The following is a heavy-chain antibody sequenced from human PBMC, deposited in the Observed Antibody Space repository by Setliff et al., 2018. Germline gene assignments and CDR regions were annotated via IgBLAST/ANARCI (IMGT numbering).Heavy chain of an antibody. D-gene: IGHD4-17*01. CDR3: AKDTVNDGFWDFDS. CDR2: VIQGGSG. J-gene: IGHJ4*02. V-gene: IGHV3-23*01. Sequence: GGSLRLSCAASGFTFSTYALSWVRQAPGKGLEWVAGVIQGGSGVYADSVKGRFIISRDNSKNSCFLQMNNLRVEDTATYYCAKDTVNDGFWDFDSWGQGIVVTVSS. CDR1: GFTFSTYA.